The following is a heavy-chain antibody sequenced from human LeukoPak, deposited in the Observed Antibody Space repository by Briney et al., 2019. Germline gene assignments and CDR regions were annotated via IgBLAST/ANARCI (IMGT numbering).Heavy chain of an antibody. J-gene: IGHJ4*02. Sequence: GASVKVSCTASRYTFTSYDINWVREAPGQGLEWMGWMNPNTGRTGFAQKFQDRLTMTRDTSISTAYLELSSLRSEDTAIYYCARLSQTRDYYSSGGYYQLGYWGQGTPVTVSS. V-gene: IGHV1-8*01. D-gene: IGHD3-22*01. CDR1: RYTFTSYD. CDR3: ARLSQTRDYYSSGGYYQLGY. CDR2: MNPNTGRT.